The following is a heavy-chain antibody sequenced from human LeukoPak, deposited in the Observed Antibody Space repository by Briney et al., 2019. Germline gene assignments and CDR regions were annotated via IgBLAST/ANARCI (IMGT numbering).Heavy chain of an antibody. J-gene: IGHJ4*02. CDR1: GFTFRNAW. CDR3: ATAAGIAAPGTKGIDY. V-gene: IGHV3-15*01. Sequence: PGGSLRLSCADSGFTFRNAWMSWVRQAPGKGLEWIGRIKSQTDGGKIAYAAPVKGRFTISRDDSKNTLDMQMNSLKTEDTAVYYCATAAGIAAPGTKGIDYWGQGTLVTVSS. CDR2: IKSQTDGGKI. D-gene: IGHD6-13*01.